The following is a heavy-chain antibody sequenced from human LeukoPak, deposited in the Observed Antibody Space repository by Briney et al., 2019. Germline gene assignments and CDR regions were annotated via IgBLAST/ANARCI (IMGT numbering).Heavy chain of an antibody. CDR1: GSSISSYY. V-gene: IGHV4-59*08. J-gene: IGHJ4*02. D-gene: IGHD1-26*01. Sequence: SETLSLTCTVTGSSISSYYWSWIRQPPGKGLEWIGYIYYTGSTTYKPSLKSRVTISVDTSKTQFSLKLSSVTAADTAVYYCARLSIAGATNFDYWGQGTLVTVSS. CDR3: ARLSIAGATNFDY. CDR2: IYYTGST.